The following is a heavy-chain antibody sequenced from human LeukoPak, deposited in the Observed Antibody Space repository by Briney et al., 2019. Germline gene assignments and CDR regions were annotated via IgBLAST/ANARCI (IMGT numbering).Heavy chain of an antibody. CDR1: GFSFSSSA. D-gene: IGHD3-10*01. CDR3: VKGVQGVRGSNSWEYFQH. CDR2: ISRDGAGT. V-gene: IGHV3-64D*06. Sequence: PGGSLGLSCLASGFSFSSSAMHWVLQAAGKGLEYVSAISRDGAGTYYADSVKDRVTISRDNSKNTLYLQMSSLTPEDTAVYYCVKGVQGVRGSNSWEYFQHWGQGTLVTVSS. J-gene: IGHJ1*01.